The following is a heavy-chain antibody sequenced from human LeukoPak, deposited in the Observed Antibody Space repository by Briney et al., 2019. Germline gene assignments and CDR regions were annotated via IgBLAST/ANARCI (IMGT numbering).Heavy chain of an antibody. CDR1: GGSISSSSYY. D-gene: IGHD1-26*01. J-gene: IGHJ4*02. V-gene: IGHV4-39*01. CDR3: ARQVGGSYFDY. CDR2: IYYSGST. Sequence: SETLSLTCTVSGGSISSSSYYWGWIRQPPGKGLEWIGSIYYSGSTYYNPSLNSRVTISVDTSKNQFSLKLSSVTAADTAVYYCARQVGGSYFDYWGQGTLVTVSS.